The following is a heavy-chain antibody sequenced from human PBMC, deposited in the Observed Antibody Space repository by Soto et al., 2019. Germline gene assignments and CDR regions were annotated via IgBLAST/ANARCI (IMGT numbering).Heavy chain of an antibody. V-gene: IGHV3-30*18. Sequence: QVQLVESGGGVVQPGRSLRLSCAASGFTFSSYGMHWVRQAPGKGLEWVAVISYDGSNKYYADSVKGRFTISRDNSKNTLYLQMNSLRAEDTAVYYCAKDSEEEGSSWYVIGYYYYGMDVWGQGTTVTVSS. CDR3: AKDSEEEGSSWYVIGYYYYGMDV. CDR1: GFTFSSYG. CDR2: ISYDGSNK. J-gene: IGHJ6*02. D-gene: IGHD6-13*01.